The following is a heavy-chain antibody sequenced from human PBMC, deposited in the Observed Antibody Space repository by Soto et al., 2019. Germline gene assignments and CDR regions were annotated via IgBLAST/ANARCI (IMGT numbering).Heavy chain of an antibody. CDR2: INPKSGGT. J-gene: IGHJ6*02. CDR3: ARGHSTDCSNGVCSFFYNHEMDV. V-gene: IGHV1-2*04. D-gene: IGHD2-8*01. Sequence: EASVKVSCKASGYSFTDYHIHWVRQAPGQGLEWLGRINPKSGGTSTAQKFQGWVTMTRERSISTVFMELTRLRSDDTAVYFCARGHSTDCSNGVCSFFYNHEMDVWGQGTTVTVSS. CDR1: GYSFTDYH.